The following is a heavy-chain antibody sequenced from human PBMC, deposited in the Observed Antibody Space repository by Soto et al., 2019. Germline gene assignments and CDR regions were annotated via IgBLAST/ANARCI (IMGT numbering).Heavy chain of an antibody. CDR1: GDSLNIGCYY. CDR2: IYYTGKT. J-gene: IGHJ3*02. D-gene: IGHD6-6*01. V-gene: IGHV4-31*03. CDR3: ARDSSSSFPYAFDI. Sequence: SETLSLTCTVSGDSLNIGCYYWTWIRQHPGTGLEWMGYIYYTGKTYYNPSLESRLTMSVETSKNQFSLKLSSVTAAETGVYYCARDSSSSFPYAFDIWGQGTMVTVSS.